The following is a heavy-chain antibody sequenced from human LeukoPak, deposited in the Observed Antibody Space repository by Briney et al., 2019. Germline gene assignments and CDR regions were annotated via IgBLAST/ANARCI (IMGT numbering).Heavy chain of an antibody. Sequence: SETLSLTCTVSGGSISSGDYYWSWIRQPPGKGLEWIGYVYYSGSTYYNPSLKSRVTISVDTSKNQFSLKLSSVTAADTAVYYCARYAGRAPSDYWGQGTLVTVSS. V-gene: IGHV4-30-4*08. CDR3: ARYAGRAPSDY. CDR2: VYYSGST. CDR1: GGSISSGDYY. J-gene: IGHJ4*02.